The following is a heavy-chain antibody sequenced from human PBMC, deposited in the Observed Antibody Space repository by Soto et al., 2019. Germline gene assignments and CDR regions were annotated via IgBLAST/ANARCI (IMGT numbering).Heavy chain of an antibody. J-gene: IGHJ4*02. CDR3: ARGLFGQQWLVGFDT. Sequence: QVHLVQSGAEVKKPGSSVKVSCKASGGSFSNSIFAWVRQAPGQGLEWMGGTIPMFATAQYAQKLQGRVTITADDSTSTVYMDLASLTSDDTAVYYWARGLFGQQWLVGFDTWGQGTLVTVSS. CDR2: TIPMFATA. D-gene: IGHD6-19*01. CDR1: GGSFSNSI. V-gene: IGHV1-69*01.